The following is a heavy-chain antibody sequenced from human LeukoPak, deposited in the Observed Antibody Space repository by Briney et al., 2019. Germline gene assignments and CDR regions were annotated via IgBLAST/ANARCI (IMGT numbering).Heavy chain of an antibody. CDR2: ISGDSRYI. Sequence: PGGSLRLSCAASGFTFFTYSMNWVRQAPGKGLEWVSSISGDSRYIYYADSMKGRFTISRDNAKNSVFLQMNSLRVEDTAIYYCARNGRVRRVVKDLFEYWGQGTLVAVSS. J-gene: IGHJ4*02. V-gene: IGHV3-21*06. D-gene: IGHD3-10*01. CDR1: GFTFFTYS. CDR3: ARNGRVRRVVKDLFEY.